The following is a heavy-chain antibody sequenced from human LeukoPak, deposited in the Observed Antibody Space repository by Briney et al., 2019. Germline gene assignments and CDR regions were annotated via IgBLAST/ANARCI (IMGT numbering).Heavy chain of an antibody. V-gene: IGHV3-9*01. CDR3: ARGVLNPQLYGY. Sequence: GGSLRLSCAASGFTFDDYAMHWVRQAPGKGLEWVSGISWNSGSIGYADSVKGRFTISRDNAKNSLYLQMNSLRAEDTALYYCARGVLNPQLYGYWGQGTLVTVSS. J-gene: IGHJ4*02. CDR2: ISWNSGSI. D-gene: IGHD2-2*01. CDR1: GFTFDDYA.